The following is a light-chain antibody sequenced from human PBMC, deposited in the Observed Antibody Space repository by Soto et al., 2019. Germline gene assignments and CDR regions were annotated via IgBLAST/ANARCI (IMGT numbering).Light chain of an antibody. CDR1: SSDVGGYNY. V-gene: IGLV2-14*01. J-gene: IGLJ1*01. CDR2: AVT. CDR3: SSYTSSSTL. Sequence: QSLLTQPASVSVSPGQSITISCTGTSSDVGGYNYVSWYQQHPGKAPKLMIYAVTDRPSGVSSRFSGSKSGNTASLTISGLQAEDEADYYCSSYTSSSTLFGTGTKVTVL.